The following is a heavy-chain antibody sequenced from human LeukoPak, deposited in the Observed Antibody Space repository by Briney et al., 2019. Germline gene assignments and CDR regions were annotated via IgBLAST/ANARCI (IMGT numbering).Heavy chain of an antibody. CDR1: GYTFTSYD. D-gene: IGHD2-2*01. CDR2: MNPNSGNT. Sequence: ASGKVSCTASGYTFTSYDINWVRQATGQGLKWMRWMNPNSGNTGYAQKFQGRVTITSNTSISTAYMELSSLRSDDTAVYYCARGPRRYCSSTSCFYYYMDVWGKGTTVTVSS. CDR3: ARGPRRYCSSTSCFYYYMDV. V-gene: IGHV1-8*01. J-gene: IGHJ6*03.